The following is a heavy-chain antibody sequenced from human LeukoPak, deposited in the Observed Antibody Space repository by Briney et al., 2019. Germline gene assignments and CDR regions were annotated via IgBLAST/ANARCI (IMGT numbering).Heavy chain of an antibody. D-gene: IGHD1-26*01. CDR1: GLTFSGYW. V-gene: IGHV3-7*01. CDR2: INQDASEK. J-gene: IGHJ1*01. CDR3: ARGHRGGSYLEYFQH. Sequence: PGGSLRLSCVVSGLTFSGYWVTWVRQAPGKGLEWVANINQDASEKYYVESVKGRFAISRDNAKNSLYLQMNSLRAEDTAVYYCARGHRGGSYLEYFQHWGQGTLVTVSS.